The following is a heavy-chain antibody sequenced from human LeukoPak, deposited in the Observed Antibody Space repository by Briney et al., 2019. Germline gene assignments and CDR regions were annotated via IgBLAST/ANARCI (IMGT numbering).Heavy chain of an antibody. D-gene: IGHD3-22*01. CDR1: GGSISSADYF. CDR3: ARDEYYYDSSGYYYYMDV. Sequence: SETLSLTCTVSGGSISSADYFWSWIRKPPGKGLEWIGYIYYSGSTYYKPSLKSRVTISLDTSKNQFSLKLSSVTAADTAVYYCARDEYYYDSSGYYYYMDVWGKGTTVTVSS. J-gene: IGHJ6*03. CDR2: IYYSGST. V-gene: IGHV4-30-4*01.